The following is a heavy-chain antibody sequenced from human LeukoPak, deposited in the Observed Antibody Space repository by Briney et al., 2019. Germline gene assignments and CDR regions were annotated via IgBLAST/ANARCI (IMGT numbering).Heavy chain of an antibody. CDR1: GFSLRDYS. CDR2: ISYDGSNK. D-gene: IGHD6-13*01. CDR3: ARERKAAAGYDAFDI. Sequence: GGSLRLSCAASGFSLRDYSMDWVRQAPGKGLEWVAVISYDGSNKYYADSVKGRFTISRDNSKNTLYLQMNSLRAEDTAVYYCARERKAAAGYDAFDIWGQGTMVTVSS. J-gene: IGHJ3*02. V-gene: IGHV3-30*03.